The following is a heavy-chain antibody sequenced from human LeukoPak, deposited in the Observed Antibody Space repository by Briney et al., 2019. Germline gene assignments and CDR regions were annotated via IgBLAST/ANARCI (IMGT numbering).Heavy chain of an antibody. CDR2: ISAYNGNT. D-gene: IGHD1-26*01. J-gene: IGHJ4*02. V-gene: IGHV1-18*01. Sequence: ASVKLSCKASGYTLTSYGISWGRQAPGQGLEWMGWISAYNGNTNYAQKLQGRVTMTTDTSTSTAYMALRSVRSDDTAVYYCARDIVDYFDYWGQGTLVTVSS. CDR3: ARDIVDYFDY. CDR1: GYTLTSYG.